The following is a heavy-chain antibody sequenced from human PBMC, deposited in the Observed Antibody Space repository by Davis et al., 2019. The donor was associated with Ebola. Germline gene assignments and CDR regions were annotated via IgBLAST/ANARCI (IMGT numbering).Heavy chain of an antibody. D-gene: IGHD6-19*01. Sequence: GGSLRLSCAASAFTFSSYSMNWVRQAPGKGLEWVSSISSSSSYIYYADSVKGRFTISRDNAKNSLYLQMNSLRAEDTAVYYCARGSSGWYWWSDYWGQGTLVTVSS. J-gene: IGHJ4*02. CDR2: ISSSSSYI. CDR3: ARGSSGWYWWSDY. V-gene: IGHV3-21*04. CDR1: AFTFSSYS.